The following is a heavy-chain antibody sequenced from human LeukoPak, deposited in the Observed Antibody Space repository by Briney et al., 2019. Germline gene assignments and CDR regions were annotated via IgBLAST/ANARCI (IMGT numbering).Heavy chain of an antibody. J-gene: IGHJ6*02. V-gene: IGHV1-69*04. CDR3: ARIRETATIGYYYYGMDV. Sequence: SVKVSCKASGGTFSSYAISWVRQAPGQGLEWMGRIIPILGIANYAQKFQGRVTITADKSTSTAYMELSSLRSEDTAVYYCARIRETATIGYYYYGMDVWGQGTTVTVSS. CDR2: IIPILGIA. D-gene: IGHD6-25*01. CDR1: GGTFSSYA.